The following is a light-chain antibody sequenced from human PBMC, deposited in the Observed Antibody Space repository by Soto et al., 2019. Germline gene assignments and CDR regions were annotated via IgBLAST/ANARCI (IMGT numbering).Light chain of an antibody. J-gene: IGKJ4*01. CDR1: QSVRSH. CDR2: GVS. Sequence: EVVMTKSPATLSVSPGERATLSRRASQSVRSHLAWYQLKPGQAPSLLIFGVSTRATGVPARFSGSESGTEFTLTISSLQSEDVALYFCQQYNDWPRTFGGGTKVEMK. CDR3: QQYNDWPRT. V-gene: IGKV3-15*01.